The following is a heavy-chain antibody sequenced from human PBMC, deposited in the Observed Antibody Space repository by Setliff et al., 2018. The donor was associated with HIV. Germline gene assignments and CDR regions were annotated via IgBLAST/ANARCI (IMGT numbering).Heavy chain of an antibody. V-gene: IGHV3-73*01. J-gene: IGHJ6*03. D-gene: IGHD3-10*01. CDR3: TRRLIDTYYYESGTYPSMDV. CDR2: IRSKDNSYAT. Sequence: PGESLKISCAASGFTFSGSAIHWVRQAPGKGLEWVGRIRSKDNSYATTYPASLKGRFTISRDDSKNTAYLQMYSLKTEDTAVYYCTRRLIDTYYYESGTYPSMDVWGKGTTVTVS. CDR1: GFTFSGSA.